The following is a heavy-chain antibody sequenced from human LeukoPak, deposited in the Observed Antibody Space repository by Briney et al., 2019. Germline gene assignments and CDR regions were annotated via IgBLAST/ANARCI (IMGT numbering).Heavy chain of an antibody. CDR1: GGTFSSYT. CDR2: IIPILGIA. J-gene: IGHJ4*02. V-gene: IGHV1-69*02. Sequence: GASVKVSCKASGGTFSSYTISWVRQAPGQGLEWMGRIIPILGIANYAQKFQGRVTITADKSTSTAYMELSSLRSEDTAVYYCASPVAVAGTHFDYWGQGILVTVSS. CDR3: ASPVAVAGTHFDY. D-gene: IGHD6-19*01.